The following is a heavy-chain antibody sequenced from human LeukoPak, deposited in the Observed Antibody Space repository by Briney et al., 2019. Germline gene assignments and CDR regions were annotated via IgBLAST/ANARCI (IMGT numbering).Heavy chain of an antibody. V-gene: IGHV5-51*01. CDR3: ARLLGYCSSTSCYTEAYYYYYGMDV. CDR2: IYPGDSDT. CDR1: GYSFTSYW. Sequence: GESLKISCKGSGYSFTSYWIGWVRQMPGKGLEWTGIIYPGDSDTRYSPSFQGQVTISADKSISTAYLQWSSLKASDTAMYYCARLLGYCSSTSCYTEAYYYYYGMDVWGQGTTVTVSS. J-gene: IGHJ6*02. D-gene: IGHD2-2*02.